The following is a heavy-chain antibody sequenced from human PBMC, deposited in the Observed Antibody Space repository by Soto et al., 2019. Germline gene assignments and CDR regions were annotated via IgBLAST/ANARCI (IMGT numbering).Heavy chain of an antibody. CDR1: GFTFSSYS. V-gene: IGHV3-30-3*01. Sequence: HPGGSLRLSCAASGFTFSSYSMHLVRQAPGKGLEWVSVISYDGSNKYYADSVKGRFTISRYNSKNTLYLQMNSLRAEDTAVHYCARDYDSSGYYLFEYWGQGTMVTFSS. J-gene: IGHJ4*02. D-gene: IGHD3-22*01. CDR3: ARDYDSSGYYLFEY. CDR2: ISYDGSNK.